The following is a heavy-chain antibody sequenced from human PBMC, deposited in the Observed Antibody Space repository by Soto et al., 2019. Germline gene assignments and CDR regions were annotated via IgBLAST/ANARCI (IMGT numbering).Heavy chain of an antibody. CDR1: GFTFSSYS. D-gene: IGHD6-19*01. J-gene: IGHJ4*02. Sequence: GGSLRLSCAASGFTFSSYSMNWVRQAPGKGLEWVSSISSSSSYIYYADSVKGRFTISRDNSKNTLYLQLNSLRAEDTALYYCARGYSSGPDYWGQGTLVTVSS. V-gene: IGHV3-21*01. CDR3: ARGYSSGPDY. CDR2: ISSSSSYI.